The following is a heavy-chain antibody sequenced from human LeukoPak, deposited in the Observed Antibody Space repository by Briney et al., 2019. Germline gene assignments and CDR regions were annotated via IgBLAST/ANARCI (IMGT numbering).Heavy chain of an antibody. V-gene: IGHV1-69*13. CDR3: ARDDFSTYYYDSSGYPRPPYYYGMDV. CDR2: IIPIFGTA. CDR1: GGTFSSYA. J-gene: IGHJ6*02. Sequence: SVKVSCKASGGTFSSYAISWVRQAPGQGLEWMGGIIPIFGTANYAQKFQGRVTITADESTSTAYMELSSLRSEDTAVYYCARDDFSTYYYDSSGYPRPPYYYGMDVWGQGTTVTVSS. D-gene: IGHD3-22*01.